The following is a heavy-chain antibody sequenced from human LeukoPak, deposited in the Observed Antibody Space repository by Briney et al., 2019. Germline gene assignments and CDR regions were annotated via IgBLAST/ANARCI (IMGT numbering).Heavy chain of an antibody. V-gene: IGHV4-39*07. Sequence: SETLSLTCTVSGGSISSSSYYWGWIRQPPGKGLEWIGSIYYSGSTYYNPSLKSRFTISVDTSKNQFSLKLSSVTAADTAVYYCARVDSGGYDYDRADCWGQGTLVTVSS. D-gene: IGHD5-12*01. CDR3: ARVDSGGYDYDRADC. CDR1: GGSISSSSYY. CDR2: IYYSGST. J-gene: IGHJ4*02.